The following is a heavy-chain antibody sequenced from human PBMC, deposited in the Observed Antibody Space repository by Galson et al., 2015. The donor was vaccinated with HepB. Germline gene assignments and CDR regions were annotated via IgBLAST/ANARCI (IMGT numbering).Heavy chain of an antibody. CDR2: ISAGSTTI. CDR1: GVTIPSYG. CDR3: ARNPSSYDYYNMDV. J-gene: IGHJ6*02. V-gene: IGHV3-48*01. Sequence: SLRLSCAASGVTIPSYGMNWVRKAPGKGLEWLAYISAGSTTIYYADSVKGRFTISRDNAKKFLYLHMNSLRGEDTAVYYCARNPSSYDYYNMDVWGHGTTVTVSS.